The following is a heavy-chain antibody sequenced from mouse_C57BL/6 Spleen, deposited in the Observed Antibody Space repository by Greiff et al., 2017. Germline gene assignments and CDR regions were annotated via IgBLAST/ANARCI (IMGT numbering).Heavy chain of an antibody. J-gene: IGHJ1*03. CDR1: GYTFTTYP. Sequence: VKLMESGAELVKPGASVKMSCKASGYTFTTYPIEWMKQNHGKSLEWIGNFHPYNDDTKYNEKFNGKATLTVEKSSSTVYLELSRLTSDDSAVYYCARGYGSRYWYCDVWGTGTTVTVSS. V-gene: IGHV1-47*01. CDR2: FHPYNDDT. CDR3: ARGYGSRYWYCDV. D-gene: IGHD1-1*01.